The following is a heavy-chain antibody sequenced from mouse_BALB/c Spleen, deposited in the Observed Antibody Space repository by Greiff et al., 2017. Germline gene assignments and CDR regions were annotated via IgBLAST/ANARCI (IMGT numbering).Heavy chain of an antibody. J-gene: IGHJ2*01. CDR1: GYTFTSYY. D-gene: IGHD1-2*01. CDR3: ASHYYGLY. V-gene: IGHV1S56*01. CDR2: IYPGDGST. Sequence: QVQLQQSGPELVKPGASVKMSCKASGYTFTSYYIHWVKQRPGQGLEWIGWIYPGDGSTKYNEKFKGKTTLTADKSSSTAYMLLSSLTSEDSAIYFCASHYYGLYWGQGTTLTVSS.